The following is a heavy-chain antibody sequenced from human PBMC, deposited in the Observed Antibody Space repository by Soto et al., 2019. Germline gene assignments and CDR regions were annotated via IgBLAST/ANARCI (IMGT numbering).Heavy chain of an antibody. V-gene: IGHV3-23*01. D-gene: IGHD1-26*01. CDR3: AKEGPGGVGATNAFDI. CDR1: GFTFSSYA. J-gene: IGHJ3*02. Sequence: GESLKISCAASGFTFSSYAMSWVRQAPGKGLEWVSAISGSGGSTYYADSVKGRFTISRDNSKNTLYLQMNSLRAEDTAVYYCAKEGPGGVGATNAFDIWGQGTMVTVSS. CDR2: ISGSGGST.